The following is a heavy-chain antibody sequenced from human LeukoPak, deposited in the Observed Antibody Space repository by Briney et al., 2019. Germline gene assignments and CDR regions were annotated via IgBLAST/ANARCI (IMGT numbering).Heavy chain of an antibody. CDR2: INQDASTK. J-gene: IGHJ4*02. D-gene: IGHD1-26*01. CDR1: GFTFRNTW. V-gene: IGHV3-7*03. CDR3: ARDQSGNLDY. Sequence: GGSLRLSCVASGFTFRNTWMAWGRQAPGKGLEWVANINQDASTKHYVDSVKGRFTISRDNAKNSLYLQMNSLRAADTAVYYCARDQSGNLDYWGQGTLVTVSA.